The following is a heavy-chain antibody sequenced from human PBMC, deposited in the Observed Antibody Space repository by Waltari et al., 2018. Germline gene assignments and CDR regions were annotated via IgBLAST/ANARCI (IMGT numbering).Heavy chain of an antibody. V-gene: IGHV4-4*07. CDR2: NYTSGST. D-gene: IGHD2-15*01. CDR1: GGSISSYY. CDR3: SGEGSGEFDY. J-gene: IGHJ4*02. Sequence: QVQLQESGSGLVKPSETRSRTCTVSGGSISSYYWSWIRQPAGRGLEWIKRNYTSGSTNYNPSLKSRITMSVETTKNQFSLKLSSVSAADTAVYYCSGEGSGEFDYWGQGTLVTVSS.